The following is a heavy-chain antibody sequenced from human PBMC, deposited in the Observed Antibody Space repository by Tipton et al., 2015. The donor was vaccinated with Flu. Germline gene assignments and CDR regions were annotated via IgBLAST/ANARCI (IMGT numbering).Heavy chain of an antibody. J-gene: IGHJ4*02. CDR1: GGSFSGYY. V-gene: IGHV4-34*01. D-gene: IGHD4-23*01. CDR3: ARGTYGGGDY. CDR2: INHSGST. Sequence: LRLSCAVYGGSFSGYYWSWIRQPPGKGLEWIGEINHSGSTNYNPSLKSRVTISVDTSKNQSSLKLGSVTAADTAVYYCARGTYGGGDYWGQGTLVTVSS.